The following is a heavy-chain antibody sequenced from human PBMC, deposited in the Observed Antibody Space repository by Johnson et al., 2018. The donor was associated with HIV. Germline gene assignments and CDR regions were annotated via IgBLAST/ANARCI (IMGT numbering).Heavy chain of an antibody. D-gene: IGHD3-22*01. CDR2: ISSSGSTI. Sequence: QVQLVESGGGLVKPGGSLKLSCAASGFTFSDYYMSWIRQAPGKGLEWVSYISSSGSTIYHADSVKGRFTISRDNAKNSLYLQMNSLRAEDTAVYYCGRVADYYDSMAVLNAFDIWGQGTMVTVSS. CDR1: GFTFSDYY. J-gene: IGHJ3*02. V-gene: IGHV3-11*04. CDR3: GRVADYYDSMAVLNAFDI.